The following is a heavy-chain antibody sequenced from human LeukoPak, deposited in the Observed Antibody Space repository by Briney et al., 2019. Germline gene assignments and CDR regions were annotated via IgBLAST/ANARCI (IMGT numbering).Heavy chain of an antibody. CDR3: ARVMGDLASLYHMDV. D-gene: IGHD3-16*01. CDR2: VYYSGST. CDR1: GGSISGPY. V-gene: IGHV4-59*11. Sequence: SETLSLTCTVSGGSISGPYWSWVREPPGKGLEWIGDVYYSGSTHQNPSLKSRVTISVDTSKNQFSLKLRSVTAADTAVYYCARVMGDLASLYHMDVWGKGTTVTVSS. J-gene: IGHJ6*03.